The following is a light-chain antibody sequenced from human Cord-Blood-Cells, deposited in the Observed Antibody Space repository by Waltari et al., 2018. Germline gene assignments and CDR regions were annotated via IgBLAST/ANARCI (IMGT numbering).Light chain of an antibody. CDR3: QPRSNWPWT. CDR1: QSVSSY. CDR2: DAS. V-gene: IGKV3-11*01. J-gene: IGKJ1*01. Sequence: EIVLTQSPATLSLSPGERATLSCRASQSVSSYLAWYQPKPGQAPRLLIYDASNRATGIPARFSGSGSGTDFTLTISSLEPEDFAVYYCQPRSNWPWTFGQGTKVEIK.